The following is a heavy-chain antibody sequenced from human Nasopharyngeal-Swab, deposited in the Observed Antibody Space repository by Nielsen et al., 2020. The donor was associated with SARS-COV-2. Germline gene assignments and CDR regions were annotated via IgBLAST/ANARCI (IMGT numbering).Heavy chain of an antibody. CDR3: AKVGAAAEDYFDY. CDR1: GFTFDDYA. J-gene: IGHJ4*02. Sequence: SLKISCPPSGFTFDDYAMHWVRQAPGKGLEWVSGISWNSGSIGYADSVKGRFTITRDNAKNSLYLQMNSLRAEDTALYYCAKVGAAAEDYFDYWGQGTLVTVSS. D-gene: IGHD6-13*01. V-gene: IGHV3-9*01. CDR2: ISWNSGSI.